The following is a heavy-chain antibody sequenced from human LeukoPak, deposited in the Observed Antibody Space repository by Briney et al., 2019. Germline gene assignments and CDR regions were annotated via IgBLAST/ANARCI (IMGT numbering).Heavy chain of an antibody. J-gene: IGHJ4*02. Sequence: GGSLRLSCTASGFTFRSYGMSWVRQAPGKGLEWVSSISGSGGSSYSADSVKGRFTISRDNSKNTLYLQMNSLRAEDTAVYYCARGPFTYYYDNSGYSYGDYWGQGTLVTVSS. D-gene: IGHD3-22*01. CDR2: ISGSGGSS. V-gene: IGHV3-23*01. CDR1: GFTFRSYG. CDR3: ARGPFTYYYDNSGYSYGDY.